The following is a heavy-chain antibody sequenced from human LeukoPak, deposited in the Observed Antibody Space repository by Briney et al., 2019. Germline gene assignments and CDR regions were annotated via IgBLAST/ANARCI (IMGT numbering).Heavy chain of an antibody. J-gene: IGHJ3*02. CDR3: ARGGGGYDFGAFDI. CDR1: GFTFSSYW. D-gene: IGHD5-12*01. CDR2: INSDGSST. Sequence: PGGSLRLSCAASGFTFSSYWMHWVRQAPGKGLVWVSRINSDGSSTSYADSVKGRFTISRDNAKNTLYLQMNSLRAEDTAVYYCARGGGGYDFGAFDIWGQGTMVTVSS. V-gene: IGHV3-74*01.